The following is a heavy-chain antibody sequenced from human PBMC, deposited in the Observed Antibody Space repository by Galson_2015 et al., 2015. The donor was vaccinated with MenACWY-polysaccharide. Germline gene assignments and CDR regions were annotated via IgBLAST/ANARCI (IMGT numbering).Heavy chain of an antibody. V-gene: IGHV1-8*01. CDR1: GYTFTSYD. Sequence: CKASGYTFTSYDINWVRQATGQGLEWMGWMNPNSGNTGYAQKFQGRVTMTRNTSISTAYMELSSLRSEDTAMYYCARGRYDFWSGYSGWFDPWGQGTLVTVSS. J-gene: IGHJ5*02. CDR2: MNPNSGNT. D-gene: IGHD3-3*01. CDR3: ARGRYDFWSGYSGWFDP.